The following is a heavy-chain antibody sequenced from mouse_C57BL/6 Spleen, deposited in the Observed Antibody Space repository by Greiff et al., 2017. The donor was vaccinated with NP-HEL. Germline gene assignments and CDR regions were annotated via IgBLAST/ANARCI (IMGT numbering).Heavy chain of an antibody. V-gene: IGHV1-62-2*01. J-gene: IGHJ4*01. CDR2: FYPGSGRI. Sequence: VQLQQSGAELVKPGASVKLSCKASGYTFTEYTIHWVKQRSGQGLEWIGWFYPGSGRIKYNEKFNDKATLTADKSSSTVYMVLSRLTSEDSAVYFCARHEEPRRDPYAMDYWGQGTSVTVSS. CDR1: GYTFTEYT. CDR3: ARHEEPRRDPYAMDY.